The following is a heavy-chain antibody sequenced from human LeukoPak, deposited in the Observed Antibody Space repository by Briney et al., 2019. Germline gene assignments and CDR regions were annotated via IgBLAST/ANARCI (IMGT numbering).Heavy chain of an antibody. Sequence: GGSLRLSCAASGFTFSSYAMYWVRQAPGKGLEWVAVISSNGNNKYYADSVKGRFTISRDTSKNTLYLQMNSLRAEDTAVYYCLSVAGSKSNDYWGQGTLVTVSS. J-gene: IGHJ4*02. CDR2: ISSNGNNK. CDR1: GFTFSSYA. D-gene: IGHD6-19*01. V-gene: IGHV3-30-3*01. CDR3: LSVAGSKSNDY.